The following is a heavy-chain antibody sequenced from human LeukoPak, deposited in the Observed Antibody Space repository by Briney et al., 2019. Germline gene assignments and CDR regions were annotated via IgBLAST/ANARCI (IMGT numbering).Heavy chain of an antibody. CDR1: GFTFSSYG. V-gene: IGHV3-30*18. D-gene: IGHD3-9*01. CDR2: ISYDGSNK. Sequence: QPGRSLRLSCAASGFTFSSYGMHWVRQAPGKGLEWVAVISYDGSNKYYADSVKGRFTISRDNSKNTLYLQMNSLRAEDTAVYYCANAEVVDWLSQYYFDYWAQGTLVTVSS. CDR3: ANAEVVDWLSQYYFDY. J-gene: IGHJ4*02.